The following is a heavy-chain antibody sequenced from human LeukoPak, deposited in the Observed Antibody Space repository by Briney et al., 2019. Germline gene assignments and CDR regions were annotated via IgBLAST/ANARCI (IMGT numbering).Heavy chain of an antibody. V-gene: IGHV3-23*01. CDR3: AKDTAVILTAPFDS. D-gene: IGHD2-21*01. J-gene: IGHJ4*02. CDR2: ISGSGTNT. CDR1: EFTFSSYA. Sequence: GGSLRLSCAASEFTFSSYAMTWVRQAPGKGLEWVSAISGSGTNTYYSGSVRGRFTISRDNSNNRLYLQMNSVRAEDTAMYFCAKDTAVILTAPFDSWGQGTLVTVSS.